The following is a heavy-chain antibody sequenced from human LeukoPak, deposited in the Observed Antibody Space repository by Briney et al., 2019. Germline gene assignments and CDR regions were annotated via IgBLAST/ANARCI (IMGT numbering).Heavy chain of an antibody. Sequence: GGCLRLSCAASGFTFSSYGMHWVRQAPGKGLEWVAVIWYDGSNKYYADSVKGRFTISRDNSKNTLYLQMNSLRAEDTAVYYCARDKYNWNYRGAYGYWGQGTLVTVSS. CDR3: ARDKYNWNYRGAYGY. CDR2: IWYDGSNK. V-gene: IGHV3-33*01. D-gene: IGHD1-7*01. CDR1: GFTFSSYG. J-gene: IGHJ4*02.